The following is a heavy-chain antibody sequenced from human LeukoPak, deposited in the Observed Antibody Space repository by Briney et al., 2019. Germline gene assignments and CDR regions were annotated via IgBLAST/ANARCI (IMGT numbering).Heavy chain of an antibody. Sequence: SETLSLTCTVSGGSISSHYWSWIRQPPGKGLEWVGFISYSGSSNYNPSLKSRVTISVDTSKNQFSLKLSSVTAADTAVYYCARHTGVRFSYFHYWGQGSLVTVSS. J-gene: IGHJ4*02. V-gene: IGHV4-59*08. D-gene: IGHD3-3*01. CDR1: GGSISSHY. CDR2: ISYSGSS. CDR3: ARHTGVRFSYFHY.